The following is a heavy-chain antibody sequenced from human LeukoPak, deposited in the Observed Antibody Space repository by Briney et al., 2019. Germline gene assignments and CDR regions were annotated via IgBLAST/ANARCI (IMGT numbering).Heavy chain of an antibody. CDR3: ARARRVGATRLNI. CDR1: GLTVSSNY. Sequence: GGSLRLSCAASGLTVSSNYMRWVRQAPGKGVEWVSVIYSDDSTYYSDSVRGRFTISRDNSKTTLYLQMTSLRAEDTAVYYCARARRVGATRLNIWGQGTMVTVSS. J-gene: IGHJ3*02. V-gene: IGHV3-66*02. D-gene: IGHD1-26*01. CDR2: IYSDDST.